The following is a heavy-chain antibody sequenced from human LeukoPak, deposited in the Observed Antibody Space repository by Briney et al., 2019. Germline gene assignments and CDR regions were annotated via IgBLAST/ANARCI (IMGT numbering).Heavy chain of an antibody. J-gene: IGHJ5*02. CDR3: TRDPYPLGYCSSTSCYP. CDR2: IRSKAYGGTT. CDR1: GFTFDDYG. Sequence: GGSLRLSCAASGFTFDDYGMSWVRQAPGKGLEWVGFIRSKAYGGTTEYAASVKGRFTISRDDSKSIAYLQMNSLKTEDTAVYYCTRDPYPLGYCSSTSCYPWGQGTLVTVSS. D-gene: IGHD2-2*01. V-gene: IGHV3-49*04.